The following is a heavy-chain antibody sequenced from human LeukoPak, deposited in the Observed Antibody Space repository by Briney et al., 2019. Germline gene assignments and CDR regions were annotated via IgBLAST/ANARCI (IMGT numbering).Heavy chain of an antibody. CDR3: ARKPIVSSAWYYFDY. J-gene: IGHJ4*02. CDR1: GYSISSGYY. D-gene: IGHD6-13*01. Sequence: ETLSLTCTVSGYSISSGYYWGWIRQPPGKGLEWIGNIYYSGSAYYNPSLNSRVTMSVDTSKNQFSLKLSSVTAADTAVYYCARKPIVSSAWYYFDYWGQGTLVTVSS. CDR2: IYYSGSA. V-gene: IGHV4-38-2*02.